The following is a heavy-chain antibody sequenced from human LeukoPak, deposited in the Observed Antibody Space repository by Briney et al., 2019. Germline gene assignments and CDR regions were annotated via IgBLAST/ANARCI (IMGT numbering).Heavy chain of an antibody. CDR1: GFTFSSYA. CDR3: AKQLFTVTSAFDI. CDR2: ISGSGGST. V-gene: IGHV3-23*01. D-gene: IGHD4-17*01. Sequence: GGSLRLSCAASGFTFSSYAMSWVRQAPGKGLEWVSAISGSGGSTYYADSVKGRFTISRGNSENTLYLQMNSLRAEDTAVYYCAKQLFTVTSAFDIWGQGTMVTVSS. J-gene: IGHJ3*02.